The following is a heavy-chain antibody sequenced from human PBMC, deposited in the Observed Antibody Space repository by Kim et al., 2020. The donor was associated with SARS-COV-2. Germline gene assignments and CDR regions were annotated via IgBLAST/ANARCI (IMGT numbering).Heavy chain of an antibody. CDR1: GFTFSSYA. CDR3: ARGGRIVVPAANTLPPDY. D-gene: IGHD2-2*01. J-gene: IGHJ4*02. CDR2: ISYDGSNK. Sequence: GGSLRLSCAASGFTFSSYAMHWVRQAPGKGLEWVAVISYDGSNKYYADSVKGRFTISRDNSKNTLYLQMNSLRAEDTAVYYCARGGRIVVPAANTLPPDYWGQGTLVTVSS. V-gene: IGHV3-30-3*01.